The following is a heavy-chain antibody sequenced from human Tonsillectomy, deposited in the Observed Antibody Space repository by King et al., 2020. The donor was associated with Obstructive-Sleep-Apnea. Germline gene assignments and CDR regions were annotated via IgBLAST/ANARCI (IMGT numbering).Heavy chain of an antibody. V-gene: IGHV3-30*18. CDR1: GFTFSRFG. CDR3: LKEMEELVRYNWFDP. D-gene: IGHD2-8*02. Sequence: VQLVESGGGVVQPGRSLRLSCAASGFTFSRFGMHWVRQGPGKRLEGVAVISYNGLIKDYAASVKGRFTVSSDNSKDTLYLQMTSLRGEDSAVYYCLKEMEELVRYNWFDPWGQGTLVTVSS. J-gene: IGHJ5*02. CDR2: ISYNGLIK.